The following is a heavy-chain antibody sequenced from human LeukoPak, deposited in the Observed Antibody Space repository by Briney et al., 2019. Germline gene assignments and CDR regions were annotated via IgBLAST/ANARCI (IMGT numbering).Heavy chain of an antibody. CDR3: ARSSGYSSSGGLNWFDT. V-gene: IGHV4-39*01. CDR2: IYYSGST. Sequence: PSETLSLTCTVSGGSISSSSYYWGWIRQPPGKRLEWIGSIYYSGSTYYNPSLKSRVTISVDTSKNQFSLKLSSVTAADTAVYYCARSSGYSSSGGLNWFDTWGQGTLVTVSS. CDR1: GGSISSSSYY. J-gene: IGHJ5*02. D-gene: IGHD6-13*01.